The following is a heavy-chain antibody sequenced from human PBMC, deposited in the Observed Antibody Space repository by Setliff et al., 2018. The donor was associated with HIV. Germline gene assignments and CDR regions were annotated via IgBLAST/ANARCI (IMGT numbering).Heavy chain of an antibody. J-gene: IGHJ3*02. CDR1: GDSFSSGTYY. CDR3: ARGERDYGQQDAFDI. D-gene: IGHD4-17*01. Sequence: PSETLSLTCSVSGDSFSSGTYYWGWIRQPPGKGLEWIGSVYYSGSIDYNPSLKSRVTISMDTAKSQFSLKLTSVTAADTAVYYCARGERDYGQQDAFDIWGQGTMVTVSS. CDR2: VYYSGSI. V-gene: IGHV4-39*01.